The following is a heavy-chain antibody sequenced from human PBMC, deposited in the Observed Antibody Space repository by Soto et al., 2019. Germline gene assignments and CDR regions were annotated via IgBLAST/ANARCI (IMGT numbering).Heavy chain of an antibody. CDR1: GFTFSTYA. Sequence: EVQLLESGGGLVQPGGSLRLSCAASGFTFSTYAMTWVRQAPGKGREWVSAISASGGSTYYADFVKGRFTISRDKSKNTLYLQMNSLRVEDTAVYYCAKVGFPYSYGYMFYYWGQGTLVTVSS. CDR3: AKVGFPYSYGYMFYY. J-gene: IGHJ4*02. CDR2: ISASGGST. V-gene: IGHV3-23*01. D-gene: IGHD5-18*01.